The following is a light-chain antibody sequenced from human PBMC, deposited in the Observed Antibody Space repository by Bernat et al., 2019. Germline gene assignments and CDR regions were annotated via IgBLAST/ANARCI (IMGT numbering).Light chain of an antibody. V-gene: IGKV3-11*01. Sequence: EIVLTQSPATLSLSPGERATLSCRASQSVYTYLAWYQQKPGQAPRPLIYAASYRATGIPARFSGSGSGTDFTLTISRLEPEDFALYYCQQRSKWPITFGQGTRLEIK. J-gene: IGKJ5*01. CDR3: QQRSKWPIT. CDR1: QSVYTY. CDR2: AAS.